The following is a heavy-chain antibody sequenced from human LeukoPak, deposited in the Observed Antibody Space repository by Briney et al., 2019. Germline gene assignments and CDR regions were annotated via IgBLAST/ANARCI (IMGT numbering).Heavy chain of an antibody. CDR1: GGSISSYY. Sequence: SETLSLTCTVSGGSISSYYWTWIRQPAGKGLEWIGRIYTSGSTNYNPSLKCRVTMSVDTSNNQFSLNLSSVTAADTAVYYCARQIIAAGKNYYGMDVWGQGTTVTVSS. D-gene: IGHD6-13*01. CDR2: IYTSGST. V-gene: IGHV4-4*07. CDR3: ARQIIAAGKNYYGMDV. J-gene: IGHJ6*02.